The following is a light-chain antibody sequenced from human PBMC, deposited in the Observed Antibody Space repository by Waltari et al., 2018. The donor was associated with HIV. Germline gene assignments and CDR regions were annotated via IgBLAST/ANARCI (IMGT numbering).Light chain of an antibody. CDR3: QSADSSGTYAV. Sequence: YELTQPPSLYPSPGHTARTTCPGDVLPKQSAYLYQQKPGKAPVVVISKESERHSGITERFSGSSSGKTGTLTISGVQAEDEADYYCQSADSSGTYAVFGGGTQLTVL. CDR2: KES. V-gene: IGLV3-25*03. J-gene: IGLJ7*01. CDR1: VLPKQS.